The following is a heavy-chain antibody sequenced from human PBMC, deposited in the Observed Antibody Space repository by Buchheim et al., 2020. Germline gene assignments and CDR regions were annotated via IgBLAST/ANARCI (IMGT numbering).Heavy chain of an antibody. J-gene: IGHJ4*02. D-gene: IGHD5-24*01. V-gene: IGHV4-39*01. CDR2: ILYNGNT. Sequence: QLQLQESGPGLVKPSETLSLTCSVSGDSITSSSHYWGWIRQPPGKGLEWIGNILYNGNTYSSPSLRSRVAVIADTSQNQFSLMLNSVTAADTAVYYCATQRRDGYNFWDYWGQGIL. CDR1: GDSITSSSHY. CDR3: ATQRRDGYNFWDY.